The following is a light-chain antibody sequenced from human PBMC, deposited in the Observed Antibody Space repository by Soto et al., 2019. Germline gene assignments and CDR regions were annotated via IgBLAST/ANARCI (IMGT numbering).Light chain of an antibody. CDR3: QSYDADLSATV. V-gene: IGLV1-40*01. CDR2: GDT. Sequence: QSVLTQAPSVSGTPGQRVTISRTGSISNIGAGFNVHWYQQVPGTAPRLLIYGDTNRPSGVPGRFSASKSGASASLAITGLQADDEADYYCQSYDADLSATVFGTGTKLTVL. J-gene: IGLJ1*01. CDR1: ISNIGAGFN.